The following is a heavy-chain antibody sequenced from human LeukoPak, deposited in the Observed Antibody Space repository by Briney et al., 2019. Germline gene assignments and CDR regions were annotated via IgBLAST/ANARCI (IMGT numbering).Heavy chain of an antibody. CDR3: ARDIVVVPAAIGHEDAFDI. CDR1: GYTFTSYG. Sequence: ASVKVSCKASGYTFTSYGISWVRQAPGQGLEWMGWISAYNGNTNYAQKLQGRVTITTDTSTSTAYMELRSLRSDDTAVYYCARDIVVVPAAIGHEDAFDIWGQGTMVTVSS. V-gene: IGHV1-18*01. D-gene: IGHD2-2*02. J-gene: IGHJ3*02. CDR2: ISAYNGNT.